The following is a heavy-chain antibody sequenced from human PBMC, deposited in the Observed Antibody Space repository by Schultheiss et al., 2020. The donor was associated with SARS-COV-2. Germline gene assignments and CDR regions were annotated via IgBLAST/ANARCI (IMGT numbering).Heavy chain of an antibody. D-gene: IGHD2-15*01. CDR1: GFTFSDNA. CDR2: ISGSGSST. V-gene: IGHV3-23*01. Sequence: GGSLRLSCEASGFTFSDNAMSWVRQAPGKGLEWVSAISGSGSSTYYAYTVKGRFTISRDNSKNTMYLQMHSLTVEDTAVYYCANRGPRGYCSGGSCYSDYWGQGTLVTVSS. CDR3: ANRGPRGYCSGGSCYSDY. J-gene: IGHJ4*02.